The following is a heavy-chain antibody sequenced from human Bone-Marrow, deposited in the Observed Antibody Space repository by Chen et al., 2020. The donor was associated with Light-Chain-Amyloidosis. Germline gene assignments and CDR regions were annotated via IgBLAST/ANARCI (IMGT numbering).Heavy chain of an antibody. Sequence: EVQLVESGGGVVQPGGSLRLSCAASGFTFDDYAMHWVRQAPGKGLEWVSLISVDGGSTYYADAVKGRFTISRDNSKNSLYLQMNSLRTEDTALYYCAKDIFATYDPWGQGTLVTVSS. J-gene: IGHJ5*02. CDR2: ISVDGGST. CDR3: AKDIFATYDP. CDR1: GFTFDDYA. V-gene: IGHV3-43*02. D-gene: IGHD1-26*01.